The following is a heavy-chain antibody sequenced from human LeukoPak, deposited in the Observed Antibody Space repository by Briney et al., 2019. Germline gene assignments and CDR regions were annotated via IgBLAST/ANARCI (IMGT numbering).Heavy chain of an antibody. D-gene: IGHD2-2*01. CDR2: IKSKTDGGTT. CDR1: GFTFSSYA. J-gene: IGHJ4*02. V-gene: IGHV3-15*01. Sequence: KAGGSLRLSCAASGFTFSSYAMSWARQAPGKGLEWVGRIKSKTDGGTTDYAAPVKGRFTISRDDSKNTLYLQMNSLKTEDTAVYYCTTDTVVVPAAIEVWGQGTLVTVSS. CDR3: TTDTVVVPAAIEV.